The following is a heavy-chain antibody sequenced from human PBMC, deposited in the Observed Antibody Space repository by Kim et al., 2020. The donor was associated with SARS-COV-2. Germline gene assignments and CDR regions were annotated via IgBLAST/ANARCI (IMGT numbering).Heavy chain of an antibody. CDR3: ARDESGYGSALYY. Sequence: GGSLRLSCAASGFAFSTYGMHWVRPAPGKGLEWVAHISYDGNKEENVDSVKGRFTISRDNFKNTLYLQMASLRAEDTAVFYCARDESGYGSALYYWGQGTLVTVSS. CDR2: ISYDGNKE. D-gene: IGHD5-12*01. J-gene: IGHJ4*02. CDR1: GFAFSTYG. V-gene: IGHV3-30*03.